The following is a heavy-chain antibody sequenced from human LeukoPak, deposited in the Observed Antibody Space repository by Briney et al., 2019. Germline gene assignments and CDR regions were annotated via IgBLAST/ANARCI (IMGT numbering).Heavy chain of an antibody. J-gene: IGHJ5*02. Sequence: SETLSLTCTVSGGSVSSDYWSWIRQPPGKGLEWIGYIYNSVSTNYNLSLKSRVTISVDTSKNQFSLKLSSVTAADTAVYYCATIVAGTQDMGWFDPWGQGTLVTVSS. CDR1: GGSVSSDY. CDR2: IYNSVST. D-gene: IGHD6-19*01. CDR3: ATIVAGTQDMGWFDP. V-gene: IGHV4-59*02.